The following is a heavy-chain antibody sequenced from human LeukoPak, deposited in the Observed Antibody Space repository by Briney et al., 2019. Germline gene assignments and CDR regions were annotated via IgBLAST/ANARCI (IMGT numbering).Heavy chain of an antibody. V-gene: IGHV4-4*07. Sequence: SETLSLTCTVSGGSISSYYWSWIRQPAGKGLEWIGRIYTSGSTNYNPSLKSRVTMSVDTSKDQFSLKLSSVTAADTAVYYCAREIRYFDWLLNWFDPWGQGTLVTVSS. CDR1: GGSISSYY. D-gene: IGHD3-9*01. CDR3: AREIRYFDWLLNWFDP. CDR2: IYTSGST. J-gene: IGHJ5*02.